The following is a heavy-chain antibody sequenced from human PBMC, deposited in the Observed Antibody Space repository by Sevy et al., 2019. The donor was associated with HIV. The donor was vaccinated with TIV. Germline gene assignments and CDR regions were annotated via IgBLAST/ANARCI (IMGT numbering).Heavy chain of an antibody. CDR1: GGSVSSANNY. V-gene: IGHV4-61*01. Sequence: SETLSLTCSVFGGSVSSANNYWSWIRQSPGVGLEWIGYIYYTGATDYNPALESRVTISVDTSENRFSLQLSSVTPADTAIYYCARAPVTRKAWFDPWGQGTPVTVS. CDR2: IYYTGAT. J-gene: IGHJ5*02. D-gene: IGHD4-17*01. CDR3: ARAPVTRKAWFDP.